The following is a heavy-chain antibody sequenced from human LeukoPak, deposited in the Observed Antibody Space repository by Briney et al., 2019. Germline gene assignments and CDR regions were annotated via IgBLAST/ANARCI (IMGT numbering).Heavy chain of an antibody. Sequence: GSLRLSCAASGFTFRSYAMNWVRQAPGEGLEWVSYIDSSSSTIYYADSVKGRFTVSRDNAKNSLDLQMNSLRSEDTAVYYCVRDRGISFYFDYWGQGTLVTVSS. CDR1: GFTFRSYA. CDR2: IDSSSSTI. J-gene: IGHJ4*02. CDR3: VRDRGISFYFDY. V-gene: IGHV3-48*01. D-gene: IGHD3-16*02.